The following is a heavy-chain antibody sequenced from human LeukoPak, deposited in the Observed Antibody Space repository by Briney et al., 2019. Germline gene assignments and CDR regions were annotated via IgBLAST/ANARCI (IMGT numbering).Heavy chain of an antibody. CDR3: ARVTGLQFTFDTPWFDP. J-gene: IGHJ5*02. Sequence: ASVKVSCKASGYAFDSFGLSWVRQAPGQGLEWMGWISTYNGNTNSAQKLQDRVTMTTDTSTSTAYMELRIFRSDDTAVYYCARVTGLQFTFDTPWFDPWGQGSLVTVSS. CDR1: GYAFDSFG. D-gene: IGHD3-16*01. CDR2: ISTYNGNT. V-gene: IGHV1-18*01.